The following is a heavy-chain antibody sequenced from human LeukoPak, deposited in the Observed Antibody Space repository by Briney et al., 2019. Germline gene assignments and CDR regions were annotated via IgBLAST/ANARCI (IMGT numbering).Heavy chain of an antibody. CDR3: ARHGKPDSIVVVVAATGGWFDP. V-gene: IGHV4-34*01. D-gene: IGHD2-15*01. J-gene: IGHJ5*02. CDR2: INHSGST. CDR1: GGSFSGYY. Sequence: SETLSLTCAVYGGSFSGYYWSWIRQPPGKGLEWIGEINHSGSTNYNPSLKSRVTISVDTSKNQFSLKLSSVTAADTAVYYCARHGKPDSIVVVVAATGGWFDPWGQGTLVTVSS.